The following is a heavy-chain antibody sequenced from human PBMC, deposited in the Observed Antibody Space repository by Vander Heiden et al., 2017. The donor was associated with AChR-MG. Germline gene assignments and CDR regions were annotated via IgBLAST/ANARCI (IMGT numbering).Heavy chain of an antibody. V-gene: IGHV3-11*01. CDR3: ARDQGRRYFDY. CDR2: MSSSGSTI. Sequence: QVQLVESGRGLFKPGGSLRPSCAAFGFTFSDHYMSWIRQAPGKGLEWVSYMSSSGSTIYYADSVKGRFTISRDNAKNSLYLQMNSLRAEDTAVYYCARDQGRRYFDYWGQGTLVTVSS. CDR1: GFTFSDHY. J-gene: IGHJ4*02.